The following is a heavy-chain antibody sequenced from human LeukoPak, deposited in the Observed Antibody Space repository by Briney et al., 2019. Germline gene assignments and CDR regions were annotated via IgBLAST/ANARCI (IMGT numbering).Heavy chain of an antibody. J-gene: IGHJ6*02. Sequence: PGGSLRLSCAASGFTVSSNYMSWVRQAPGKGLEWVSVIYSGGSTYYADSVKGRFTISRDNSKNTLYLQTNSLRAEDTAVYYCARVRVDTAMVYNYYYYGMDVWGQGTTVTVSS. CDR2: IYSGGST. CDR1: GFTVSSNY. V-gene: IGHV3-53*01. D-gene: IGHD5-18*01. CDR3: ARVRVDTAMVYNYYYYGMDV.